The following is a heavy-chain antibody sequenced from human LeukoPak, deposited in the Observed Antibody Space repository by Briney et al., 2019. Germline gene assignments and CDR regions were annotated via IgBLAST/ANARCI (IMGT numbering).Heavy chain of an antibody. D-gene: IGHD3-10*01. J-gene: IGHJ5*02. V-gene: IGHV4-34*01. CDR2: INHSGST. CDR3: ASSRGPRGWFDP. Sequence: KSSETLSLTCTVSGGSISSYYWSWIRQPPGKGLEWIGEINHSGSTNYNPSLKSRVTISVDTSKNQFSLKLSSVTAADTAVYYCASSRGPRGWFDPWGQGTLVTVSS. CDR1: GGSISSYY.